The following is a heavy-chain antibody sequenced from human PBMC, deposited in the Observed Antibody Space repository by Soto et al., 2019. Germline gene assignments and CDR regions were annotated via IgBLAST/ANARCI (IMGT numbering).Heavy chain of an antibody. CDR3: AKVEWVAVPAAFDY. D-gene: IGHD2-8*01. CDR2: ITGSAGRT. Sequence: EDQLLESGGGLVQPGGSLRLSCTASGFIFSNYGMSWVRQAPGKGLEWVAHITGSAGRTYYADSVKGRFTNSRDNSKNTLYLQMNTLRAEDTAVYYCAKVEWVAVPAAFDYWGQGTLVTVSS. CDR1: GFIFSNYG. J-gene: IGHJ4*02. V-gene: IGHV3-23*01.